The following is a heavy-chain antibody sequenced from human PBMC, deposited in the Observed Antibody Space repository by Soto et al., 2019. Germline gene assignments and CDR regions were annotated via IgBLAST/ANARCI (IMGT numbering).Heavy chain of an antibody. J-gene: IGHJ6*02. CDR1: GYSFTSYW. CDR3: ARLLGGNTTPYYYYGMDV. D-gene: IGHD2-15*01. Sequence: GESLKISCKGSGYSFTSYWISWVRQMPGKGLEWMGRIDPSDSYTNYSPSFQGHVTISADKSISTAYLQWSSLKASDTAMYYCARLLGGNTTPYYYYGMDVWGQGTTVTVSS. CDR2: IDPSDSYT. V-gene: IGHV5-10-1*01.